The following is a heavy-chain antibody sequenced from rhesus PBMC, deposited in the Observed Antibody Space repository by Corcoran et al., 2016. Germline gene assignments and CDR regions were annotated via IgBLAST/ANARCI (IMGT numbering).Heavy chain of an antibody. V-gene: IGHV3-132*02. CDR2: IRIGGGT. CDR1: EFTFSSYD. CDR3: ARGSGIAAAADAFDF. Sequence: VEQLVESGGALVQPGASLRLSCAASEFTFSSYDMHWVRQAPGKGLEWVSAIRIGGGTYTPDSVKGRFTISRDNAKNSLYLQMNSLRAEDTAVYYCARGSGIAAAADAFDFWGQGLRVTVSS. D-gene: IGHD6-31*01. J-gene: IGHJ3*01.